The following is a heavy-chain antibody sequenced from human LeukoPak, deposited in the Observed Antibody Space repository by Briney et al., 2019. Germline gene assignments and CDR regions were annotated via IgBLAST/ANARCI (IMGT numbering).Heavy chain of an antibody. CDR2: ISNSGGSA. D-gene: IGHD3-16*02. J-gene: IGHJ4*02. CDR3: AKGLRLGELSSGFDY. Sequence: PGGSLRLSCGASGFTFSNYAMSWVRQAPGKGLEWVSGISNSGGSAYYADSVKGRFTISRDNSRNTLYLQMNSLRAEDTALYCCAKGLRLGELSSGFDYWGQGTLVTVSS. CDR1: GFTFSNYA. V-gene: IGHV3-23*01.